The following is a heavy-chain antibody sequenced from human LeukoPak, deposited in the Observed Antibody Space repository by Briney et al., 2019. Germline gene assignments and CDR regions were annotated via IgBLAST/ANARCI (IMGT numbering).Heavy chain of an antibody. V-gene: IGHV3-53*01. CDR1: GFTVSSNY. J-gene: IGHJ3*02. D-gene: IGHD3-22*01. CDR3: ARDYYDSSGYRHDAFDI. Sequence: PGGSLRLSCAASGFTVSSNYMSWVRQAPGKGLDGVSVIYSGGSTYYADSVKGRFTISRDSSKNTLYLQTNSLRAEDTAVYYCARDYYDSSGYRHDAFDIWGQGTMFSPSS. CDR2: IYSGGST.